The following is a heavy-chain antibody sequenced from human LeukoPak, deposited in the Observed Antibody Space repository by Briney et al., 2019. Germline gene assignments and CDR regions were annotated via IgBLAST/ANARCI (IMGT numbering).Heavy chain of an antibody. CDR3: VRDSGSYHGADY. CDR1: GFTFSTYE. V-gene: IGHV3-48*03. Sequence: GGSLRLSCVASGFTFSTYEMNWVRQAPGKGLEWVSYISPSGSNIYYADFVRGRFTISRDNAKNSLYLQMNSLRAEDTAVYYCVRDSGSYHGADYWGQGTLVTVSS. D-gene: IGHD1-26*01. J-gene: IGHJ4*02. CDR2: ISPSGSNI.